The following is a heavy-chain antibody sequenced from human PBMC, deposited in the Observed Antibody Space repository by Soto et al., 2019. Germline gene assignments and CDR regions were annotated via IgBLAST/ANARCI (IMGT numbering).Heavy chain of an antibody. J-gene: IGHJ6*02. V-gene: IGHV3-30-3*01. CDR3: ARDLGDIVVVVAATPGSNYYYGMDV. CDR2: ISYDGSNK. CDR1: GFTFSSYA. Sequence: GGSLRLSCAASGFTFSSYAMHWVRQAPGKGLEWVAVISYDGSNKYYADSVKGRFTISRDNSKNTLYLQMNSLRAEDAAVYYCARDLGDIVVVVAATPGSNYYYGMDVWGQGTTVTVSS. D-gene: IGHD2-15*01.